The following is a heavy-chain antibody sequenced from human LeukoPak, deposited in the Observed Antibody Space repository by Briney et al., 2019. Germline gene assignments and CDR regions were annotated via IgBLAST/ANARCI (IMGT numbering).Heavy chain of an antibody. CDR2: IIPILGIA. V-gene: IGHV1-69*02. CDR1: GGTFSSYT. CDR3: ASGYCSSTSCYNYGMDV. J-gene: IGHJ6*02. Sequence: ASVKVSCKASGGTFSSYTISWVRQALGQGLEWMGRIIPILGIANYAQKFQGRVTITADKYTSTAYMELNSLRSEDTAVYYCASGYCSSTSCYNYGMDVWGQGTTVTVSS. D-gene: IGHD2-2*02.